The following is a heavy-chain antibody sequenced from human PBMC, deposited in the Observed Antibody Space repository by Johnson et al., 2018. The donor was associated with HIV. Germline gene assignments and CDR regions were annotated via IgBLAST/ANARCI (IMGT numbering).Heavy chain of an antibody. CDR2: INHDGSEK. Sequence: VQLMESGGGLVQPGGSRRLSCAASGFMFGTYWMSWVRQGPGKGLEWVGNINHDGSEKYYVGSVKGRFTISRDNTKNSLYLQMNSLRVEDTAVYYCAKDTYDSDAFDIWGQGTVVTVSS. CDR1: GFMFGTYW. V-gene: IGHV3-7*05. CDR3: AKDTYDSDAFDI. J-gene: IGHJ3*02. D-gene: IGHD3-22*01.